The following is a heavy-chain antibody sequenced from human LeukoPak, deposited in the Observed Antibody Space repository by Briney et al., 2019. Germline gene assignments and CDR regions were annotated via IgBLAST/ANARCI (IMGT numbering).Heavy chain of an antibody. J-gene: IGHJ6*02. CDR3: AREQNTMVRGVPRLTGCGMDV. Sequence: ASVKVSCKASGYTFTGYYMHWVRQAPGQGLEWMGWINPNSGGTNYAQKFQGWVTTTRDTSISTAYMELSRLRSDDTAVYYCAREQNTMVRGVPRLTGCGMDVWGQGTTVTVSS. CDR2: INPNSGGT. CDR1: GYTFTGYY. D-gene: IGHD3-10*01. V-gene: IGHV1-2*04.